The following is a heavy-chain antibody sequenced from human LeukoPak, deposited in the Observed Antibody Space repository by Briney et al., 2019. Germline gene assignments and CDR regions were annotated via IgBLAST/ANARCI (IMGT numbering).Heavy chain of an antibody. V-gene: IGHV4-34*01. J-gene: IGHJ3*02. CDR3: ASCLSYYYDSSGHQVRDAFDI. D-gene: IGHD3-22*01. CDR1: GASFSGYY. CDR2: INHSGST. Sequence: SETLSLTCAVYGASFSGYYWSWIRQPPGKGLEWIGEINHSGSTNYNPSLKSRFTISVDTSKNQFSLKLSSVTAADTAVYYCASCLSYYYDSSGHQVRDAFDIWGQGTMVTVSS.